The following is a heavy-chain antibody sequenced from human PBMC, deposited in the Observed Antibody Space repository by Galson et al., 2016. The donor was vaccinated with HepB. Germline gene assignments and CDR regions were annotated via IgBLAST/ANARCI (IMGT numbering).Heavy chain of an antibody. D-gene: IGHD2-2*01. V-gene: IGHV4-39*07. CDR1: GGSISSSSYY. Sequence: ETLSLTCTVSGGSISSSSYYWGWIRQPPGKGPQWIGSIYNNGGTYYDPTLKSRGTISVDTSKNQLSLKLSSVTAADTALYYCARGSYCSGTSCHAGVPMDAFDIWGQGTMVIVS. CDR2: IYNNGGT. J-gene: IGHJ3*02. CDR3: ARGSYCSGTSCHAGVPMDAFDI.